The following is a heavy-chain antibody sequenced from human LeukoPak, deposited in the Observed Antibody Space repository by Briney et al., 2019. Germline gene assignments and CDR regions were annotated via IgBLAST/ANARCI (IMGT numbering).Heavy chain of an antibody. J-gene: IGHJ3*02. CDR3: ARVVVRSFDAFDI. CDR2: VFYSGST. Sequence: SETLSLTCTVSGDSISSSSYYWDWVRQPPDKGLEWIGTVFYSGSTFYNPSLKSRVTISVDTSKNQFSLRLTSVTAADTAVYYCARVVVRSFDAFDIWGQGTMVTLSS. D-gene: IGHD2-2*01. CDR1: GDSISSSSYY. V-gene: IGHV4-39*07.